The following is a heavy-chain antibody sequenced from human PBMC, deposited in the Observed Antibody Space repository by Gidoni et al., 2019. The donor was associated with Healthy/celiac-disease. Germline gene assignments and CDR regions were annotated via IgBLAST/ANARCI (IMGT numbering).Heavy chain of an antibody. V-gene: IGHV3-21*01. CDR3: ARDTPGSGALYYYDSSGLPYNWFDP. J-gene: IGHJ5*02. CDR1: GFTFSSYS. D-gene: IGHD3-22*01. Sequence: EVQLVESGGGLVKPGGSLRLSCAASGFTFSSYSMNCVRQAPGKGLEWVSSISSSSSYIYYADSVKGRFTISRDNAKNSLYLQMNSLRAEDTAVYYCARDTPGSGALYYYDSSGLPYNWFDPWGQGTLVTVSS. CDR2: ISSSSSYI.